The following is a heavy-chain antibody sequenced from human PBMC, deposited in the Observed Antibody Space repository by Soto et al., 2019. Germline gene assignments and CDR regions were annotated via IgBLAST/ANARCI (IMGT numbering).Heavy chain of an antibody. CDR2: IFYSGNT. J-gene: IGHJ6*02. Sequence: SETLSLTCTVSGGYISSYYWSWIRQPPGKGLEWIGYIFYSGNTNYNPSLRSRVTISVDTSKNQFSLKLSSVTAADTAVYYCARQGVTIWMDVWGQGTTVTVSS. D-gene: IGHD3-3*01. CDR3: ARQGVTIWMDV. CDR1: GGYISSYY. V-gene: IGHV4-59*08.